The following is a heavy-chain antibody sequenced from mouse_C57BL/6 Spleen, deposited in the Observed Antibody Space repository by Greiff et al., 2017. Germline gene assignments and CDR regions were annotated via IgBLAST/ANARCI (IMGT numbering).Heavy chain of an antibody. Sequence: QVQLQQPGAELVRPGTSVKLSCKASGYTFTSYWMHWVKQRPGQGLEWIGVIDPSDSYTNYNQKFKGKATLTVATSSSTAYMQLSSLTSEDSAVYYCARGDYGSSWYFDVWGTGTTVTVSS. CDR3: ARGDYGSSWYFDV. D-gene: IGHD1-1*01. V-gene: IGHV1-59*01. J-gene: IGHJ1*03. CDR1: GYTFTSYW. CDR2: IDPSDSYT.